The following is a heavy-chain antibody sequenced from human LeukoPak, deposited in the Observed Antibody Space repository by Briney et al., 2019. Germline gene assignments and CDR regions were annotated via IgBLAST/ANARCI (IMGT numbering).Heavy chain of an antibody. CDR2: IKQDGSEK. J-gene: IGHJ3*02. V-gene: IGHV3-7*01. CDR3: PRALSAGAFDI. CDR1: GFTFSSYW. D-gene: IGHD2/OR15-2a*01. Sequence: PGGSLRLSCAASGFTFSSYWMTWVRQAPGKGLEWVANIKQDGSEKYYVDSVKGRVTISRDNAKDPLYLQMNSRRCEDTGFYYRPRALSAGAFDIWGQGTMVTVSS.